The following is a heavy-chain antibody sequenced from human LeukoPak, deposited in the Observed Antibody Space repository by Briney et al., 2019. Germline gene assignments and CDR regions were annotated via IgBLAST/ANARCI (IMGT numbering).Heavy chain of an antibody. CDR2: INPNSDVT. CDR3: ARGRSFGELGVY. J-gene: IGHJ4*02. CDR1: GYPFTKFY. Sequence: ASVKVSFKASGYPFTKFYMHWVRQAPGQGLEWMGSINPNSDVTNYAQNFQGRVTMTRDTFIRTAYMELSRLTSDDTAVYYCARGRSFGELGVYWGQGTLLTVSS. D-gene: IGHD3-10*01. V-gene: IGHV1-2*02.